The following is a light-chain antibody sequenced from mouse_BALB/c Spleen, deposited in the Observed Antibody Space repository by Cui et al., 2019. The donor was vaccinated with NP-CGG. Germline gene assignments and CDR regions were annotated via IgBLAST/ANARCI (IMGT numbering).Light chain of an antibody. V-gene: IGLV1*01. J-gene: IGLJ1*01. Sequence: QAVVTPESALTTSPGETVTLTCRSSTGAITTSNYANWVQEKPDHLFTGLIGGTNNRPPGIPARFSGSLIGDKAALTITGAQTEDDAMYFCALWYSNHWVFGGGTKLTVL. CDR1: TGAITTSNY. CDR2: GTN. CDR3: ALWYSNHWV.